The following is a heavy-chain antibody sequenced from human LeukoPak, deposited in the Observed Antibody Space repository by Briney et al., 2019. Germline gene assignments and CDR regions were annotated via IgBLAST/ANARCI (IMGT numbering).Heavy chain of an antibody. CDR3: AKVTAMETYYYYYGMDV. CDR2: IIGSGGST. Sequence: GGSLRLSCAAPRFTFSSSAMSWVRPAPGEGLGWVSPIIGSGGSTYYADSVKGRFTISRDNSKNTLYLQMNSLRAEDTAVYYCAKVTAMETYYYYYGMDVWGQGTTVTVSS. CDR1: RFTFSSSA. D-gene: IGHD5-18*01. V-gene: IGHV3-23*01. J-gene: IGHJ6*02.